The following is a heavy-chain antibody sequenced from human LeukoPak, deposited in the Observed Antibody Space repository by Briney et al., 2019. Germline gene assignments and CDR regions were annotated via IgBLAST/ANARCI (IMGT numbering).Heavy chain of an antibody. CDR3: ARGRQLLWFGDRAFDI. D-gene: IGHD3-10*01. CDR2: ISSSSSYI. CDR1: GFTFSSYS. J-gene: IGHJ3*02. V-gene: IGHV3-21*01. Sequence: GGSLRLSCAASGFTFSSYSMNWVRQAPGKGLEWVSSISSSSSYIYYADSVKGRFTISRDNAKNSLYLQMNSLRAEDTAVYYCARGRQLLWFGDRAFDIWGQGTMVTVSS.